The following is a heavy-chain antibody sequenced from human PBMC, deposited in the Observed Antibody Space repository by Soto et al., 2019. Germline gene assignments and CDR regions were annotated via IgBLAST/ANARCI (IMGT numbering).Heavy chain of an antibody. Sequence: SETLSLTCTVAGGSFKGYYWNWIRQPPWKGLEWIGEIDHTGSTSYNPSLKSRVTISVDMSKRQISLNLTSVTAADTAVYYCAGETSDYDFLTAPTTFDIWGQGTVVTVSS. CDR3: AGETSDYDFLTAPTTFDI. D-gene: IGHD3-9*01. CDR1: GGSFKGYY. CDR2: IDHTGST. J-gene: IGHJ3*02. V-gene: IGHV4-34*01.